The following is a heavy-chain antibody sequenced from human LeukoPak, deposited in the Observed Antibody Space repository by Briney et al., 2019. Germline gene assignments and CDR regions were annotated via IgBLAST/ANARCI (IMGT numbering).Heavy chain of an antibody. CDR2: INNRGTT. CDR3: AREPLWWLTPFDY. J-gene: IGHJ4*02. CDR1: GGSLGPHY. Sequence: SETLSLTCAVSGGSLGPHYWSWIRQPLGKGLEWIGEINNRGTTNYSPSLKSRVTISVDTSKNQFSLKLTSVTAADTAFYYCAREPLWWLTPFDYWGQGSLVTVSS. D-gene: IGHD5-12*01. V-gene: IGHV4-34*01.